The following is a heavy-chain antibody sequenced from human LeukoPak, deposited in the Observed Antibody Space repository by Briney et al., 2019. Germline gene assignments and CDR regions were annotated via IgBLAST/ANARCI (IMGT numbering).Heavy chain of an antibody. V-gene: IGHV4-4*07. Sequence: SETLSLTCTVSGGSTSSHYWSWIRQPAGKGLEWIGRIYTSGNTNSNPSLKSRVTMPIDTSKNQFSLMLSSVTAADTAVYYCARDQGAVPAASAFDYWGQGTLVTVSS. CDR3: ARDQGAVPAASAFDY. CDR2: IYTSGNT. D-gene: IGHD2-2*01. CDR1: GGSTSSHY. J-gene: IGHJ4*02.